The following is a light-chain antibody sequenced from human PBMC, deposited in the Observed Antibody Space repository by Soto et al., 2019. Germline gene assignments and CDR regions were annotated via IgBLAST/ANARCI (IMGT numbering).Light chain of an antibody. Sequence: EIVLTQSPGTLSLSPWERATLSCRASQSVSSSHLAWYQQKPGQAPRLLISGASSRATGIPDRFTGSGSGTDFTLTISRLEPEDFAVYYWQQYGSSPRTFGQGTKVEIK. J-gene: IGKJ1*01. CDR3: QQYGSSPRT. V-gene: IGKV3-20*01. CDR1: QSVSSSH. CDR2: GAS.